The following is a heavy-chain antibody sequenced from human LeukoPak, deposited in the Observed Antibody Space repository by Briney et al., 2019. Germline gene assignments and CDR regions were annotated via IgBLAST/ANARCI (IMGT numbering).Heavy chain of an antibody. J-gene: IGHJ5*02. Sequence: SETLSLTCTVSGGSISSYYWSRIRQPAGKGLEWIGRIYTSGSTNYNPSLKSRVTMSVDTSKNQFSLKLSSVTAADTAVYYCARVMEYSSGWYWGFDPWGQGTLVTVSS. V-gene: IGHV4-4*07. CDR2: IYTSGST. CDR3: ARVMEYSSGWYWGFDP. D-gene: IGHD6-19*01. CDR1: GGSISSYY.